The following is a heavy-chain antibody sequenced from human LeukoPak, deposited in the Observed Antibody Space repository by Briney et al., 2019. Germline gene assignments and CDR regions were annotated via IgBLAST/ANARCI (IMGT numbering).Heavy chain of an antibody. CDR1: GGSISNWY. D-gene: IGHD3-16*01. V-gene: IGHV4-4*09. CDR2: TSTSGST. Sequence: PSETLSLTCAVSGGSISNWYWSWIRQPPGKGLEWIGSTSTSGSTNYNPSLTSRVIISVDTSKKQFSLKLSSATASDTAVYFCATNQMWGGRYFFYYMDVCGKGTTVTVSS. J-gene: IGHJ6*03. CDR3: ATNQMWGGRYFFYYMDV.